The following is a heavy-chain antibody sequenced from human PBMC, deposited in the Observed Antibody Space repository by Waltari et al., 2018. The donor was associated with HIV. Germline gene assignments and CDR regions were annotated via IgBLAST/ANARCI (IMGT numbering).Heavy chain of an antibody. CDR3: ARASTVSSLGYDAFDI. J-gene: IGHJ3*02. D-gene: IGHD3-16*01. V-gene: IGHV3-48*01. CDR1: GFTFSSYS. CDR2: ISSSSSTI. Sequence: EVQLVESGGGLVQPGGSLRLSCAASGFTFSSYSMNWVRQAPGKGLEWVSYISSSSSTIYYADSVKGRFTISRDNAKNSLYLQMNSLRAEDTAVYYCARASTVSSLGYDAFDIWGQGTMVTVSS.